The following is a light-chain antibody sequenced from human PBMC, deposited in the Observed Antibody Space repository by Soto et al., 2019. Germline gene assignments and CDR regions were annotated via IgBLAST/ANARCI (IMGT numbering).Light chain of an antibody. Sequence: ILMAQSPATLSMSPGERATLSCRASQSVSNNLAWYQQKPGQAPRLLIYTASTRATGIPARFSGSGSGTEFTLTISSLQSEDFAVYYCQQYNNWPGTFGQGTKVEIK. J-gene: IGKJ1*01. CDR3: QQYNNWPGT. V-gene: IGKV3-15*01. CDR2: TAS. CDR1: QSVSNN.